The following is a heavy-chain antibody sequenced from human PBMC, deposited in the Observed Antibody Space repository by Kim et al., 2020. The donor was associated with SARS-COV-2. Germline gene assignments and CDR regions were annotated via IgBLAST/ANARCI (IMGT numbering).Heavy chain of an antibody. CDR1: GGSISSYY. V-gene: IGHV4-59*01. CDR3: ARAGVLSWNDVSTFDY. Sequence: SETLSLTCTVSGGSISSYYWSWIRQPPGKGLEWIGYIYYSGSTNYNPSLKSRVTISVDTSKNQFSLKLSSVTAADTAVYYCARAGVLSWNDVSTFDYWGQGTLVTVSS. CDR2: IYYSGST. D-gene: IGHD1-1*01. J-gene: IGHJ4*02.